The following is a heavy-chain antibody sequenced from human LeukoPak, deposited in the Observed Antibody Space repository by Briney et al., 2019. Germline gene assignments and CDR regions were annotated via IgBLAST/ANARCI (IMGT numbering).Heavy chain of an antibody. J-gene: IGHJ5*02. CDR2: IYYSGST. D-gene: IGHD2-2*01. CDR1: GGSISSYY. V-gene: IGHV4-59*01. CDR3: ARDRGVPAAAISNWFDP. Sequence: SETLSLTCTVSGGSISSYYWSWIRQPPGKGLEWIGYIYYSGSTNYNPSLKSRVTISVDTSKNQFSLKLSSVTPADTAVYYCARDRGVPAAAISNWFDPWGQGTLVTVSS.